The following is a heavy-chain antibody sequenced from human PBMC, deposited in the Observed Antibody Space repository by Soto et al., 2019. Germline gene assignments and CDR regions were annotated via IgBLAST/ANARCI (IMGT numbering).Heavy chain of an antibody. Sequence: GGSLRLSCAASGFTFSTYAMSWVRQAPGKGLDWISSISGSGDRTFYADSVKGRFTISRDNSRNTLYLQMNNLRAEDTATYHCARIRYNDYVHWTFDLWGRGTLVTVSS. CDR2: ISGSGDRT. V-gene: IGHV3-23*01. CDR1: GFTFSTYA. CDR3: ARIRYNDYVHWTFDL. D-gene: IGHD4-17*01. J-gene: IGHJ2*01.